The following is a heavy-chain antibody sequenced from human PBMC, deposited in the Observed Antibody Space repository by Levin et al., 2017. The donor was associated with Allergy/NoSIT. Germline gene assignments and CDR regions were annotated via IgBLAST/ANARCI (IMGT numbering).Heavy chain of an antibody. CDR3: AVPPTAHSTFDI. D-gene: IGHD1-1*01. CDR2: TRNKGKSYST. CDR1: GLTLSDHY. J-gene: IGHJ3*02. Sequence: PGGSLRLSCAASGLTLSDHYIDWVRQAPGKGLEWVGRTRNKGKSYSTEYAASVKGRFTISRDGSKNSLYLQMNSLKTEDTAVYYCAVPPTAHSTFDIWGQGTMVTVSS. V-gene: IGHV3-72*01.